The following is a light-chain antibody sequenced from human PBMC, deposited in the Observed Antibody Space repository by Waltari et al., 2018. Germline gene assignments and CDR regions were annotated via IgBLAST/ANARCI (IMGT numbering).Light chain of an antibody. CDR2: DAS. CDR1: QSISVY. J-gene: IGKJ4*01. Sequence: EVVLTQSPATLSLSPGESATLSCRASQSISVYVAWYQQRPGQPPRLPIHDASIRATGIPARFSGSGSGTDFTLTIDTLEPEDFAIYYCQHRSTWPHFAGGTKVEVK. CDR3: QHRSTWPH. V-gene: IGKV3-11*01.